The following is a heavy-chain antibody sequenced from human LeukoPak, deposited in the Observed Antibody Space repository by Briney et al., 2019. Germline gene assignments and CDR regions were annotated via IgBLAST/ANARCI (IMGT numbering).Heavy chain of an antibody. CDR2: IYYTGSS. CDR3: ARLSVRGVMGEDY. CDR1: GVSISSYY. V-gene: IGHV4-59*08. J-gene: IGHJ4*02. D-gene: IGHD3-10*01. Sequence: PSETLSLTCTVSGVSISSYYWSWIRQPPGKGLEWIGYIYYTGSSNHNPSLKSRVTMSIDTSKNQFSLKLSSVAAADTAVYYCARLSVRGVMGEDYWGQGTLVTVSS.